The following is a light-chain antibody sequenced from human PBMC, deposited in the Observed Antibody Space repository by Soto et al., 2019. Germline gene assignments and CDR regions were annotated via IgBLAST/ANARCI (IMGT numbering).Light chain of an antibody. CDR1: QSVDANY. V-gene: IGKV3-20*01. CDR3: QQFGSPSYT. CDR2: GTS. Sequence: EVVLTQSPGTLSLSPGERATLSCRASQSVDANYLAWYRQKPGQAPRLLIYGTSTRVAGIPDRFSGSGSGTDFTLTISRLEPEDFPVYYCQQFGSPSYTFGQGTRLEI. J-gene: IGKJ2*01.